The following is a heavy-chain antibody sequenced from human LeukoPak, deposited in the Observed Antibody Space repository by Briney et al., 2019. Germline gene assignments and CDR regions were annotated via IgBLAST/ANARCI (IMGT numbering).Heavy chain of an antibody. CDR2: IRSKADSYAT. CDR1: GFSFSGST. D-gene: IGHD2-21*02. CDR3: SRLCGGDCNKGDY. Sequence: PGGSLRLSCAASGFSFSGSTIHWVRQASGKGLEWVDRIRSKADSYATAYAASVKGRFTFSRDDSKNTAYLQMNSLKTEDTAMYYCSRLCGGDCNKGDYWGQGTLVTVSS. J-gene: IGHJ4*02. V-gene: IGHV3-73*01.